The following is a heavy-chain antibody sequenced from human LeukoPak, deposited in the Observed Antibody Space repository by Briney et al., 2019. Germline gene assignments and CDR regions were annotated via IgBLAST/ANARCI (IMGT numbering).Heavy chain of an antibody. CDR1: GGSFSGYY. D-gene: IGHD5-24*01. CDR3: ARGGYKGLDY. CDR2: INHSGST. V-gene: IGHV4-34*01. J-gene: IGHJ4*02. Sequence: SVTLSLTCAVYGGSFSGYYWSWIRQPPGKGLEWIGEINHSGSTNYNPSLKSRVTISVDTSKNQFSLKLSSVTAADTAAYYCARGGYKGLDYWGQGTLVTVSS.